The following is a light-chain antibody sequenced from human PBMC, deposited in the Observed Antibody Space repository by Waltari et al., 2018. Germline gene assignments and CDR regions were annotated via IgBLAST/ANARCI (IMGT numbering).Light chain of an antibody. J-gene: IGKJ2*01. CDR1: QSVSSY. CDR2: DAS. Sequence: EIVLTQSPATLSLSPAERATLSCRASQSVSSYLACYQQKPGQAPRLLIYDASNTATGIPARFSGSGSGTDFTLTISSLEPEDFAVYYCQQRSNWPPLYTFGQGTKLEI. V-gene: IGKV3-11*01. CDR3: QQRSNWPPLYT.